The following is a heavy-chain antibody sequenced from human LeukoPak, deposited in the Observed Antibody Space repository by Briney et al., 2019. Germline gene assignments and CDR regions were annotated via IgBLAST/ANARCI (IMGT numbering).Heavy chain of an antibody. V-gene: IGHV1-46*01. CDR2: INPSGGST. CDR3: ARGRKLLHTVGEANGSGSLFDY. Sequence: ASVKVSCKASGYTFTSYYMHWVRQAPGQGLEWMGIINPSGGSTSYAQKFQGRVTMTRDTSTSTVYMELSSLRSEDTAVYYCARGRKLLHTVGEANGSGSLFDYWGQGTLVTVSS. D-gene: IGHD3-10*01. CDR1: GYTFTSYY. J-gene: IGHJ4*02.